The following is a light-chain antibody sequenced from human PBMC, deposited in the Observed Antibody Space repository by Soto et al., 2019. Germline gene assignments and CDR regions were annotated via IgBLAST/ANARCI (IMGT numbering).Light chain of an antibody. CDR2: WAS. V-gene: IGKV4-1*01. J-gene: IGKJ2*01. CDR3: QQYYSTSYT. Sequence: DIVMTQSPDSLAVSLGERATINSKSSQSVLYSSNNKNYLAWYQQKPGQPPKLLIYWASTRESGVPDRFSGSGSGTDFTLTISCLQAEDVAVYYCQQYYSTSYTFGQGTKLELK. CDR1: QSVLYSSNNKNY.